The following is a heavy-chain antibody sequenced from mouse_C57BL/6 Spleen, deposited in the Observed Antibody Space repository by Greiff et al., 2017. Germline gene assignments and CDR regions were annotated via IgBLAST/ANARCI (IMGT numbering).Heavy chain of an antibody. CDR1: GYTFTSYW. Sequence: QVQLQQPGAELVKPGASVKVSCKASGYTFTSYWMHWVKQRPGQGLEWIGRIHPSDSDTNYNQKFKGKATLTVAKSSSTAYMQLSSLTSEDSAVYYCTISYSNYVDYFDYWGQGTTLTVSS. V-gene: IGHV1-74*01. D-gene: IGHD2-5*01. CDR2: IHPSDSDT. J-gene: IGHJ2*01. CDR3: TISYSNYVDYFDY.